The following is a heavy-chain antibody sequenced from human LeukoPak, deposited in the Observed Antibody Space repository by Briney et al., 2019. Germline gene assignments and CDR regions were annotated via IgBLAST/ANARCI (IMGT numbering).Heavy chain of an antibody. V-gene: IGHV3-30*02. J-gene: IGHJ4*02. CDR3: AKDGSWSCTD. D-gene: IGHD2-8*02. CDR1: GFTFSRNA. CDR2: IAHHGSNK. Sequence: GGSLRLSCAASGFTFSRNAIHWVRQGPGKGLEWVSYIAHHGSNKYYADSVKGRFTISRDNSKRTLYLQMNSLRADDTAVYYWAKDGSWSCTDWGQGTLVTVSS.